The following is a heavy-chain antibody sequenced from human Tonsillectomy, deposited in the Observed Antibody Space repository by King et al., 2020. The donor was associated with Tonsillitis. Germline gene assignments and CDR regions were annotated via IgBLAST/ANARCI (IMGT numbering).Heavy chain of an antibody. CDR2: ISYDGTNK. CDR3: ARDRGSWVLDIDY. D-gene: IGHD1-26*01. V-gene: IGHV3-30*04. Sequence: VQLVESGGGVVQPGRSLRLSCAASGFTFRNYAMHWVRQAPGKGLEWVAIISYDGTNKFYADSVKGRFTISRDKSKNTLSLQMNSLRDEDTAVYYCARDRGSWVLDIDYWGQGTLVTVSS. CDR1: GFTFRNYA. J-gene: IGHJ4*02.